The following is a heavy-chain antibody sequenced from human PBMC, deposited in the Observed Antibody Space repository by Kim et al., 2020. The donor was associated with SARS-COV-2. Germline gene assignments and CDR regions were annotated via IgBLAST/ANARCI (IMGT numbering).Heavy chain of an antibody. CDR3: ARTTGYCSSTSCYNPLFDY. Sequence: SRVTISVDTSKNQFALKLSSVTAADTAVYYCARTTGYCSSTSCYNPLFDYWGQGTLVTVSS. D-gene: IGHD2-2*02. J-gene: IGHJ4*02. V-gene: IGHV4-39*01.